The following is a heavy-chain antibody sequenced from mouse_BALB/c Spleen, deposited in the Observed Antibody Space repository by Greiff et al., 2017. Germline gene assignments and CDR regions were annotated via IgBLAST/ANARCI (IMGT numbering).Heavy chain of an antibody. V-gene: IGHV5-17*02. J-gene: IGHJ4*01. CDR3: ARSDYGSSYYYAMDY. D-gene: IGHD1-1*01. Sequence: EVQGVESGGGLVQPGGSRKLSCAASGFTFSSFGMHWVRQAPEKGLEWVAYISSGSSTIYCADTVKGRFTISRDNPKNTLFLQMTSLRSEDTAMYYCARSDYGSSYYYAMDYWGQGTSVTVSS. CDR1: GFTFSSFG. CDR2: ISSGSSTI.